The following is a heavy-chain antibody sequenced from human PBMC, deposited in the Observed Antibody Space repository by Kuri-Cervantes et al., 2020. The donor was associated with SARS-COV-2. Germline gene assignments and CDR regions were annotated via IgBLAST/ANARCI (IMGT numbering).Heavy chain of an antibody. CDR3: AREGYYDSSGNYAATGMDV. V-gene: IGHV3-30*03. D-gene: IGHD3-22*01. CDR2: TSDDGKKK. Sequence: GESLKISCAASGFTFSSYSMNWVRQAPGKGLEWVAVTSDDGKKKYYADSVKGRFTISRDNSKNTVYLQMNSLRSEDTAVYYCAREGYYDSSGNYAATGMDVWGKGTTVTVSS. J-gene: IGHJ6*03. CDR1: GFTFSSYS.